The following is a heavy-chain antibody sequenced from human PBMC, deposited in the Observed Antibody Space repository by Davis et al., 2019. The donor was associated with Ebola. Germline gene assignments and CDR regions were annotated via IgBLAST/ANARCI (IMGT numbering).Heavy chain of an antibody. CDR2: ISWNSGSI. CDR3: ARDDSGWYKGSAFDI. J-gene: IGHJ3*02. Sequence: PGGSLRLSCAASGFTFDDYAMHWVRQAPGKGLEWVSGISWNSGSIGYADSVKGRFTISRDNSKNTLYLQMNSLRAEDTAVYYCARDDSGWYKGSAFDIWGQGTMVTVSS. CDR1: GFTFDDYA. D-gene: IGHD6-19*01. V-gene: IGHV3-9*01.